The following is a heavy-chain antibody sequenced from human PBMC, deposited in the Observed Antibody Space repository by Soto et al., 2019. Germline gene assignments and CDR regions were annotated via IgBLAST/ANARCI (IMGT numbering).Heavy chain of an antibody. J-gene: IGHJ4*02. CDR3: ARGGRGYSSAPRYYFDY. Sequence: QVQLVQSGSEVKKPGSSVKVSCKASGGSFRSNPISWVRQAPGQGLEWMAGIIPIFATVHYAQKFQGRVTITADESTSTVYMELTSLRSEDTAVYFCARGGRGYSSAPRYYFDYWGQGTLVTVS. V-gene: IGHV1-69*01. D-gene: IGHD5-18*01. CDR1: GGSFRSNP. CDR2: IIPIFATV.